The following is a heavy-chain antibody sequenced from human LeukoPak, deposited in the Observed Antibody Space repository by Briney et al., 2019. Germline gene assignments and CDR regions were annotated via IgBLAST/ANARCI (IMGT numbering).Heavy chain of an antibody. J-gene: IGHJ1*01. V-gene: IGHV4-59*02. Sequence: SETLSLTYTVSGDSVTTYYWRWIRQPPGKGPEWIGYKFDGGRDIYNPSLKSRVTISVDASEKQFSLSLRSVTATHTAIYYCATTTLLAPDGRAEYFQHWGQGTLVIVSS. CDR3: ATTTLLAPDGRAEYFQH. CDR1: GDSVTTYY. CDR2: KFDGGRD. D-gene: IGHD3-3*01.